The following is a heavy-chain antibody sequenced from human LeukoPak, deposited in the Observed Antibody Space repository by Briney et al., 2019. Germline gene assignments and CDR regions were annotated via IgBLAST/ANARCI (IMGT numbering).Heavy chain of an antibody. CDR2: ISYDGSNK. CDR3: ARAGDSSSWYYFDY. Sequence: GGSLRLSCAASGFTFSIYAMHWVRQAPGKGLEWVAVISYDGSNKYYADSVKGRFTISRDNSKNTLYLQMNSLRAEDTAVYYCARAGDSSSWYYFDYWGQGTLVTVSS. CDR1: GFTFSIYA. V-gene: IGHV3-30-3*01. J-gene: IGHJ4*02. D-gene: IGHD6-13*01.